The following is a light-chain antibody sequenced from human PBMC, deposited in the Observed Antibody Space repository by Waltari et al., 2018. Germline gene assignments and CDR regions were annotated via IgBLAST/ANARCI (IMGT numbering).Light chain of an antibody. V-gene: IGLV3-21*04. CDR1: NIGRKS. CDR2: YDS. CDR3: LVWHSTIDHQGV. Sequence: SYVVTQSPSVSVAPGETARLTCGGDNIGRKSVHWYQQRPGQAPVLVIPYDSDRPSGIPEGFSGSNSVNTATLTISWVEAEDEADYYCLVWHSTIDHQGVFGGGTKLTVL. J-gene: IGLJ2*01.